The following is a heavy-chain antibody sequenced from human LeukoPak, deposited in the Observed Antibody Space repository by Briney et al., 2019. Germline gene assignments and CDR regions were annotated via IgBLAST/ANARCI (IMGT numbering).Heavy chain of an antibody. CDR2: IYTSGST. V-gene: IGHV4-4*07. CDR1: GGSISSYY. Sequence: SETLSLTCTVSGGSISSYYWSWIRQPAGKGLEWIGRIYTSGSTNYNPSLKSRVTMSVDTSKNQFSLKLSSVTAADTAVYYRARDHGPAYYDFWSGYSTANGMDVWGQGTTVTVSS. D-gene: IGHD3-3*01. J-gene: IGHJ6*02. CDR3: ARDHGPAYYDFWSGYSTANGMDV.